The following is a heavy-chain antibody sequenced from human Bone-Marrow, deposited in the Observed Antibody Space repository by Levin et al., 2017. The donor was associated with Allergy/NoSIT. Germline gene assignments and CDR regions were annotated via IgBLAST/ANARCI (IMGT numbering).Heavy chain of an antibody. D-gene: IGHD2/OR15-2a*01. V-gene: IGHV3-30*18. CDR1: GFSFRSYG. CDR3: AKVQRPILYWYYDL. J-gene: IGHJ2*01. Sequence: PGGSLRLSCAASGFSFRSYGMHWVRQAPGKGLQWVAVISYDGVNQYYEDSVKGRFTISRDNSKNTLYLQINSLRAEDTAVYYCAKVQRPILYWYYDLWGRGTLVSVSS. CDR2: ISYDGVNQ.